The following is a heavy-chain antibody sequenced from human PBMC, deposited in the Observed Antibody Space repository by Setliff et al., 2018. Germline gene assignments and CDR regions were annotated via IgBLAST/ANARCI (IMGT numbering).Heavy chain of an antibody. Sequence: SETLSLTCTVSGGSVSNSGFFWGWLRQAPGKGLEWIGNIYDSGSSNYNASLKSRLIITRDTSKNQISLKLTSVTAADTAVYYCVRHDSGYGPFDTWGQGNQVTVSS. CDR1: GGSVSNSGFF. CDR2: IYDSGSS. D-gene: IGHD5-12*01. V-gene: IGHV4-39*01. J-gene: IGHJ5*02. CDR3: VRHDSGYGPFDT.